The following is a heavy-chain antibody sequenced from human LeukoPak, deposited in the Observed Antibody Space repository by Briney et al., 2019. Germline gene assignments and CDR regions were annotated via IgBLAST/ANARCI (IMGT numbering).Heavy chain of an antibody. Sequence: PGGSLRLSCAASGFTFSSYTMNWVRQAPGKGLEWVSSISSSSTYIYYADSLKGRFTISRDNAKNSLYLQMNSLRAEDTAVYYCAKQLVVPILDYWGQGTLVTVSS. CDR2: ISSSSTYI. CDR3: AKQLVVPILDY. J-gene: IGHJ4*02. D-gene: IGHD6-13*01. V-gene: IGHV3-21*04. CDR1: GFTFSSYT.